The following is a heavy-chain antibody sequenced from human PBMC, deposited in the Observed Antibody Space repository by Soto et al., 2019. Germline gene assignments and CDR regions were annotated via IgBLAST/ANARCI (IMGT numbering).Heavy chain of an antibody. CDR3: ARDHIALDY. D-gene: IGHD6-13*01. CDR2: IWYDGSNK. CDR1: GFTFRSYG. Sequence: GSLRLSCVASGFTFRSYGMHWVRQAPGKGLEWVAVIWYDGSNKYYADSVKGRFTISRDNSKKTVYLQMNSLRAEDTAVYYCARDHIALDYWGQGTQVTVSS. J-gene: IGHJ4*02. V-gene: IGHV3-33*01.